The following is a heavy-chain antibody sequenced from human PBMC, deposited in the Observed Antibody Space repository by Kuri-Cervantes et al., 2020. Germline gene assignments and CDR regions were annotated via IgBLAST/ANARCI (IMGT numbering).Heavy chain of an antibody. D-gene: IGHD6-6*01. CDR2: INPSGGST. CDR3: ARDRTSSIAARPRLGYGMDV. CDR1: GYTLTELS. Sequence: ASVKVSCKVSGYTLTELSMHWVRQAPGQGLEWMGIINPSGGSTSYAQKFQGRVTMTRDTSTSTVYMELSSLRSEDTAVYYCARDRTSSIAARPRLGYGMDVWGQGTTVTVSS. J-gene: IGHJ6*02. V-gene: IGHV1-46*01.